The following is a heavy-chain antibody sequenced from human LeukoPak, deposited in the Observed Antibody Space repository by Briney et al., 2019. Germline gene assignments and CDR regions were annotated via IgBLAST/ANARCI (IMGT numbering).Heavy chain of an antibody. CDR3: AKGYSTYYYMDV. V-gene: IGHV3-23*01. Sequence: GGTLRLSCAASGFTFSSYGMSWVRQAPGKGLEWVSAISGSGGSTYYADSVKGRFTISRDNSKNTLYLQMNSLRVEDTAVYYCAKGYSTYYYMDVWGRGTLVTVSS. CDR2: ISGSGGST. J-gene: IGHJ2*01. CDR1: GFTFSSYG. D-gene: IGHD2/OR15-2a*01.